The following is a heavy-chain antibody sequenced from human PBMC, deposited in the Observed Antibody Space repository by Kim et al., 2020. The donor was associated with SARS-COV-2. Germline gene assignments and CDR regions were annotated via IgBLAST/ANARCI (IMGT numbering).Heavy chain of an antibody. CDR3: ATRSGWYDAFDI. D-gene: IGHD6-19*01. CDR1: GGSISSGGYY. Sequence: SETLSLTCTVSGGSISSGGYYWSWIRQHPGKGLEWIGYIYYSGSTYYNPSLKSRVTISVDTSKNQFSLKLSCVTAADTAVYYCATRSGWYDAFDIWGQGTMVTVSS. CDR2: IYYSGST. J-gene: IGHJ3*02. V-gene: IGHV4-31*03.